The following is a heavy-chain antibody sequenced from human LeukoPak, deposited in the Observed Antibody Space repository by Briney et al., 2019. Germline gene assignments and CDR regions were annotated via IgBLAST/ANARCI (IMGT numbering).Heavy chain of an antibody. V-gene: IGHV3-23*01. J-gene: IGHJ4*02. CDR2: ISSTDAGT. CDR1: GFTFSRYW. CDR3: AKAPVTSCRGAYCYPFDY. D-gene: IGHD2-21*01. Sequence: GGSLRLSCAASGFTFSRYWMSWVRQAPGKGLEWVSAISSTDAGTYHADSVRGRFTISRDSSKNTLYLQMNSLRAEDAAVYYCAKAPVTSCRGAYCYPFDYWGQGTLVTVSS.